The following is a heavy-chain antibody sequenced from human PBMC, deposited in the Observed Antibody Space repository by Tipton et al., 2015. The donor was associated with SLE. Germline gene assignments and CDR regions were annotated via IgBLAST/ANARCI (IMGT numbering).Heavy chain of an antibody. CDR2: ISSSGTTI. V-gene: IGHV3-48*03. CDR3: ASELGQWAFDI. CDR1: GFTFSSNE. D-gene: IGHD6-19*01. J-gene: IGHJ3*02. Sequence: SLRLSCAASGFTFSSNEMNWVRQVPGKGLEWISYISSSGTTIYYADSVKGRFTISRDNAKNSLYLQMNSLRAEDTAVYYCASELGQWAFDIWGQGTMVTVSS.